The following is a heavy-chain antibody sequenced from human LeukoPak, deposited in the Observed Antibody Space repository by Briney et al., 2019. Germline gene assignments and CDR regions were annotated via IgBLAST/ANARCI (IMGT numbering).Heavy chain of an antibody. CDR1: GFTFTNYV. J-gene: IGHJ3*02. CDR3: ARRGGSRGWGAFDI. CDR2: ITGTADKT. Sequence: PGESLRLSCAASGFTFTNYVMNWVRQALGKGLEWVSSITGTADKTYDADSVKGRFTISRDNSKNTLSLQMSSLRVEDTAIYYCARRGGSRGWGAFDIWGQGTIVTVSS. V-gene: IGHV3-23*01. D-gene: IGHD6-19*01.